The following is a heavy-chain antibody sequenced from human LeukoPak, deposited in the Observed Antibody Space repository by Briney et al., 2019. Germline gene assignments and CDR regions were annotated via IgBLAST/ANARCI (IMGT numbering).Heavy chain of an antibody. CDR2: TYTSGST. CDR3: ARDYYDSSGYYGRGGFYYMDV. J-gene: IGHJ6*03. D-gene: IGHD3-22*01. V-gene: IGHV4-4*07. Sequence: SETLSLTSTVSSGSISSYFWSWIRQPAGKGLEWLGRTYTSGSTNYNPSLKSRVTISIDKSKNQFSLKLSSVTAADTAVYYCARDYYDSSGYYGRGGFYYMDVWGKGTTVTVSS. CDR1: SGSISSYF.